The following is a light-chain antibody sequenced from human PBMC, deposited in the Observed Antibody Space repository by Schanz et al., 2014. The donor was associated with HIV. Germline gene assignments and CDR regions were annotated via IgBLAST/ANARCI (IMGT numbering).Light chain of an antibody. J-gene: IGLJ2*01. V-gene: IGLV2-8*01. CDR3: CSYAGSSPYVV. Sequence: QSALTQPPSASGSPGQSVTISCTGTSSDVGGYNYVSWYQQHPGKAPKIMIYEVSKRPSGVPDRFSGSKSGNTASLTVSGLQAEDEADYYCCSYAGSSPYVVFGGGTKLTVL. CDR2: EVS. CDR1: SSDVGGYNY.